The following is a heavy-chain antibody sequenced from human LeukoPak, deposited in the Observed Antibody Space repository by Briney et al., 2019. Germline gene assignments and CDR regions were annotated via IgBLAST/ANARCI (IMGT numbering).Heavy chain of an antibody. CDR2: IYYSGST. D-gene: IGHD6-25*01. CDR1: GGSISSSSYY. Sequence: PSETLSLTCTVSGGSISSSSYYWGWIRQPPGKGLEWIGSIYYSGSTYYNPSLKSRVTISVDTSKNQFSLKLSSVTAADTAVYYCARDSGIAARKGIGFDPWGQGTLVTVSS. J-gene: IGHJ5*02. CDR3: ARDSGIAARKGIGFDP. V-gene: IGHV4-39*07.